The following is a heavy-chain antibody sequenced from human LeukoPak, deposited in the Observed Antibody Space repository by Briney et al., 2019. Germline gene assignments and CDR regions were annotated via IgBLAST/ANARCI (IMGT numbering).Heavy chain of an antibody. CDR3: ARVPPYSSSWSFDY. J-gene: IGHJ4*02. Sequence: PSETLSLTCTVSGGSISSYYWSWIRQPPGKGLEWTGYIYYSGSTNYNPSLKSRVTISVDTSKNQFSLKLSSVTAADTAVYYCARVPPYSSSWSFDYWGQGTLVTVSS. D-gene: IGHD6-13*01. CDR2: IYYSGST. V-gene: IGHV4-59*01. CDR1: GGSISSYY.